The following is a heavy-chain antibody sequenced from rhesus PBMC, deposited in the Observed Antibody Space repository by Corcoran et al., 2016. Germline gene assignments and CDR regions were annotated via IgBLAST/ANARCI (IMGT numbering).Heavy chain of an antibody. CDR3: ARGSLVLLAMSH. Sequence: QVQLQESGPGLVKPSETLSLTCAVSGYSISGYYWSWIRQAQGKGLEGIGYITYSGSPSYNPSLKCRVTISRATSKNQFSLKLSSVTAADTAVYYCARGSLVLLAMSHWGQGVLVTVSS. CDR1: GYSISGYY. V-gene: IGHV4-122*02. D-gene: IGHD2-2*01. J-gene: IGHJ4*01. CDR2: ITYSGSP.